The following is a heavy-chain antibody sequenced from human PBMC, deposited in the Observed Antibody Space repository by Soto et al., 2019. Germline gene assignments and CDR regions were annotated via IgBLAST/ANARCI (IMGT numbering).Heavy chain of an antibody. CDR1: GFTFSSYG. D-gene: IGHD4-17*01. CDR3: ARVTTVTTWEEGDY. Sequence: GGSLRLSCAASGFTFSSYGMHWVRQAPGKGLEWVTVIWYDGSNKYYADSVKGRFTISRDNSKNTLYLQMNSLRAEDTAVYYCARVTTVTTWEEGDYWGQGTLVTVSS. J-gene: IGHJ4*02. V-gene: IGHV3-33*01. CDR2: IWYDGSNK.